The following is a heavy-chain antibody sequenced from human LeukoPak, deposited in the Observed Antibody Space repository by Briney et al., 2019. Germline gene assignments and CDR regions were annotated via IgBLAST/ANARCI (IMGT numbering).Heavy chain of an antibody. D-gene: IGHD2-2*01. CDR1: GGSFSGYY. CDR3: ARKKRNCSSTSCSVYFDY. CDR2: INHSGST. Sequence: PSETLSLTCAVYGGSFSGYYWSWIRQPPGKGLEWIGEINHSGSTNYNPSLKSRVTISVDTSKNQFSLKLSSVTAADTAVYYCARKKRNCSSTSCSVYFDYSGQGTLVTVSS. J-gene: IGHJ4*02. V-gene: IGHV4-34*01.